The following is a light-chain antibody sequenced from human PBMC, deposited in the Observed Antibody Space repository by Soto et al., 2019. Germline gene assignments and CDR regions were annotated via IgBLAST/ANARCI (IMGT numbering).Light chain of an antibody. CDR2: GAS. V-gene: IGKV3-20*01. J-gene: IGKJ4*01. Sequence: EIVLTQSPGTLSLSPGERATLSCTASQSLASNYLAWYQQKPGQAPSLLISGASNRATGIPDRFIGSGSGTDFTLTISRLETEDFAVYYCQQYGGSLLVTFGGGTKVDIK. CDR1: QSLASNY. CDR3: QQYGGSLLVT.